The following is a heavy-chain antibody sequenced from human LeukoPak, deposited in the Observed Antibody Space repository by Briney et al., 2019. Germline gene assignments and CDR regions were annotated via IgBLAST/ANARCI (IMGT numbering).Heavy chain of an antibody. CDR1: GFTFSSYA. CDR2: ISGSGGST. Sequence: GGSLRLSCAATGFTFSSYAMSWVRQAPGEGLEWVSAISGSGGSTYYADSVKGRFTIYRDNSKNTLYLQMNSLRAEDTAVYYCAKFYYGDRKNADYWGQGTLVTVSS. CDR3: AKFYYGDRKNADY. V-gene: IGHV3-23*01. J-gene: IGHJ4*02. D-gene: IGHD4-17*01.